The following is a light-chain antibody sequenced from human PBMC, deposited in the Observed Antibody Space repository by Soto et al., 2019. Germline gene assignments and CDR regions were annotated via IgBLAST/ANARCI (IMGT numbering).Light chain of an antibody. CDR2: RAS. V-gene: IGKV1-5*03. J-gene: IGKJ1*01. Sequence: DIQMTQSPSTLSSSVGDRVIITCRASQSISSWLAWYQQKPGKAPDLLIYRASSVNTGIPSRFIGSGSGTDFTLTISSLQPDDCSTYYCQQYDRAPCTFGPGTKVEIK. CDR3: QQYDRAPCT. CDR1: QSISSW.